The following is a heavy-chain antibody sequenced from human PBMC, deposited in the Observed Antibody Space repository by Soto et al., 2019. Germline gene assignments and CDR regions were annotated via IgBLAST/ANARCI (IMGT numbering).Heavy chain of an antibody. CDR3: AKDVR. CDR1: GVTFSTHW. V-gene: IGHV3-7*05. J-gene: IGHJ4*02. Sequence: GGSLRLSCAASGVTFSTHWMSWVRQAPGKGLEWVANINDDGSERNYADSVRGRFSVSRDNAKNSLFLQMNGLRVEDTALYYCAKDVRWGQGTQVTVSS. CDR2: INDDGSER.